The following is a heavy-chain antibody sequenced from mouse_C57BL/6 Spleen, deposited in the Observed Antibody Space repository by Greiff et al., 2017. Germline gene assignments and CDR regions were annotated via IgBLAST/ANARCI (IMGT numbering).Heavy chain of an antibody. V-gene: IGHV5-17*01. CDR1: GFTFRDYG. Sequence: EVKLEESGGGLVRPGASLKLSCAASGFTFRDYGMHWVRQAPEKGLEWVAYISSGSSTIDYADTVKGRFTITRDNATNTLFLQMTSLRSEDTAMYYCAGGGRGYFGCWGQGTTLTVSS. CDR3: AGGGRGYFGC. D-gene: IGHD3-3*01. J-gene: IGHJ2*01. CDR2: ISSGSSTI.